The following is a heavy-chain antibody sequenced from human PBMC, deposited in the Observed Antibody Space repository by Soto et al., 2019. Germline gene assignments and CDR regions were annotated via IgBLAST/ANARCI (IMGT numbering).Heavy chain of an antibody. CDR2: ISSSSTI. CDR3: ARDARYFDWMDV. V-gene: IGHV3-48*01. J-gene: IGHJ6*02. D-gene: IGHD3-9*01. Sequence: GGSLRLSCAASGFTFSTYSMNWVRQAPGKGLEWVSSISSSSTIYYADSVKGRFTISRDNVQNSLYLQMHSLRAEDTAVYYCARDARYFDWMDVWAQGTTVTVSS. CDR1: GFTFSTYS.